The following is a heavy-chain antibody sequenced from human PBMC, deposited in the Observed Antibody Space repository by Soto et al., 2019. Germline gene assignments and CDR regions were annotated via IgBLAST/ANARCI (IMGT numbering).Heavy chain of an antibody. D-gene: IGHD6-19*01. V-gene: IGHV3-7*03. Sequence: GGSLRLSCLASGFTFSSYWMNWVRQAPGKGLEWVAIIKKDGSEKYYVDSVKGRFTISRDNAKSSLYLQMNDLRAEDTAVYYCAGGSGWLIDYCGRGTLVTVSS. J-gene: IGHJ4*02. CDR2: IKKDGSEK. CDR1: GFTFSSYW. CDR3: AGGSGWLIDY.